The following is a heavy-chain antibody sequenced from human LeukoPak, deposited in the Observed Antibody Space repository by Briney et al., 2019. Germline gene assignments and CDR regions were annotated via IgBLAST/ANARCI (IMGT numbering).Heavy chain of an antibody. D-gene: IGHD6-19*01. J-gene: IGHJ4*02. Sequence: SENLSLTCTVSGGSISSYYWSWIRQPPGKGLEWIGYIYYSGSTNYNPSLKSRVTISVDTSKNQFSLKLSSVTAADTAVYYCARDETMGSGWAGFDYWGQGTLVTVSS. CDR2: IYYSGST. V-gene: IGHV4-59*01. CDR3: ARDETMGSGWAGFDY. CDR1: GGSISSYY.